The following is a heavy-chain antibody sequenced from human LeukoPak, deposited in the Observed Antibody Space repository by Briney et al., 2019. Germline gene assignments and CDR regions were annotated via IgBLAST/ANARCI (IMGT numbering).Heavy chain of an antibody. Sequence: GESLKISCKGSGYSFTSYWVGWVRQMPGKGLEWMGIIYPGDSDTRYSPSFQGQVTISADKSISTAYLQWSSLKASGTAMYFCARRDGGGWKDYYYGMDVWGQGTTVTVSS. V-gene: IGHV5-51*01. CDR3: ARRDGGGWKDYYYGMDV. CDR2: IYPGDSDT. D-gene: IGHD1-1*01. CDR1: GYSFTSYW. J-gene: IGHJ6*02.